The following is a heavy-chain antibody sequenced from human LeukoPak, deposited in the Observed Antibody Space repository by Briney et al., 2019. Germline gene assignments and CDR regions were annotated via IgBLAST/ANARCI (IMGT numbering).Heavy chain of an antibody. CDR3: ARGHLMARPWFDP. Sequence: SETLSLTCAVYGGSFSGYYWSWIRQPPGKWLEWIGEINHSGSTNYNPSLKSRVTISVDTSKNQFSLKLSSVTAADTAVYYCARGHLMARPWFDPWGQGTLVTVSS. D-gene: IGHD2-8*01. CDR2: INHSGST. J-gene: IGHJ5*02. V-gene: IGHV4-34*01. CDR1: GGSFSGYY.